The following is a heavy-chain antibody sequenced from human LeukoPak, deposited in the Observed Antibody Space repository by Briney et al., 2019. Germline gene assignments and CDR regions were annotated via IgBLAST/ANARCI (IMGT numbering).Heavy chain of an antibody. J-gene: IGHJ4*02. CDR2: IYTSGST. V-gene: IGHV4-4*07. Sequence: SETLSLTCTVAGGSISSYYWSWIRQPAGKGLEWIGRIYTSGSTNYNPSLKSRVTMSVDTSKNQFSLKLSSVTAADTAVYYCAREVYYYDSSGYYDYWGQGALVTVSS. CDR3: AREVYYYDSSGYYDY. CDR1: GGSISSYY. D-gene: IGHD3-22*01.